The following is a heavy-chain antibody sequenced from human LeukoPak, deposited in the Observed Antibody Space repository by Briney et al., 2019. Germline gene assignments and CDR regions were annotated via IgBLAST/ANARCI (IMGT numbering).Heavy chain of an antibody. Sequence: SVKVSCKASGGTFSNYAISWVRQAPGQGLDWMGGIIPLFGTAHYAQKFQGRVTITADESTTTAYMELSSLRSEDTAVYYCARVWVSAWPLYKYSYGMDVWGQGTTVAVSS. J-gene: IGHJ6*02. V-gene: IGHV1-69*13. CDR2: IIPLFGTA. CDR1: GGTFSNYA. CDR3: ARVWVSAWPLYKYSYGMDV. D-gene: IGHD6-19*01.